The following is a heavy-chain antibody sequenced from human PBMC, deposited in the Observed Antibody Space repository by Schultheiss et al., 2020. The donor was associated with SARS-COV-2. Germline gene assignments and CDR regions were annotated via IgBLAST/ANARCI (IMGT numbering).Heavy chain of an antibody. V-gene: IGHV1-18*01. CDR1: GYTFTSYG. CDR3: ATGPPFRGVNNWFDP. D-gene: IGHD3-10*01. CDR2: ISAYNGNT. Sequence: GESLKISCKASGYTFTSYGISWVRQAPGQGLEWMGWISAYNGNTNYAQKFQGRVTMTEDTSTDTAYMELSSLRSEDTAVYYCATGPPFRGVNNWFDPWGQGTLVTVSS. J-gene: IGHJ5*02.